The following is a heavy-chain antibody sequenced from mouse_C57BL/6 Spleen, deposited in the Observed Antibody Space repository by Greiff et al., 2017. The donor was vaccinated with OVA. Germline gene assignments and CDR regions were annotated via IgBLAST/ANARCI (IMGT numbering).Heavy chain of an antibody. CDR3: ARDGSSDY. D-gene: IGHD1-1*01. J-gene: IGHJ2*01. V-gene: IGHV1-26*01. CDR1: GYTFTDYY. Sequence: EVQLQQSGPELVKPGASVKISCKASGYTFTDYYMNWVKQSHGKSLEWIGDINPNNGGTSYNQKFKGKATLTVDKSSSTAYMELCSLTSEDSAVYYCARDGSSDYWGQGTTLTVSS. CDR2: INPNNGGT.